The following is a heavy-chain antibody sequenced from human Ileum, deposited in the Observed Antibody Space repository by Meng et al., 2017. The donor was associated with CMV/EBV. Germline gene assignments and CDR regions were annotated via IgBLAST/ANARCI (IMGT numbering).Heavy chain of an antibody. CDR3: TRDRFGMDV. Sequence: GESLKISCVASGYIFTTYSIHWVRQAPGKGLEWISYISGSSRDIYYADSVKGRLTISRDNAKNPVYLQMNSLRVEDTAVYYCTRDRFGMDVWGQGTPVTVSS. CDR1: GYIFTTYS. CDR2: ISGSSRDI. V-gene: IGHV3-21*05. J-gene: IGHJ6*02.